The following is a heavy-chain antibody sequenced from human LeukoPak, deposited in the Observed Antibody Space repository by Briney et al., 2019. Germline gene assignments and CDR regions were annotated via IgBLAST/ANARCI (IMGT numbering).Heavy chain of an antibody. J-gene: IGHJ3*02. CDR3: ARRSSSSRFDI. CDR1: GGSISSSSYY. Sequence: PSETLSLTCTVSGGSISSSSYYWSWIRQPPGKGLEWIGEINHSGSTNYNPSLKSRVTISVDTSENQFSLKLSSVTAADTAVYYCARRSSSSRFDIWGQGTMVTVSS. V-gene: IGHV4-39*07. CDR2: INHSGST. D-gene: IGHD6-13*01.